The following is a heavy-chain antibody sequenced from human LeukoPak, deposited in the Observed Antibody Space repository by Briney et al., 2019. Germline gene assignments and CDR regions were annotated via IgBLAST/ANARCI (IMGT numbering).Heavy chain of an antibody. CDR1: GFTFSSYA. CDR3: ARAESQLNAFDI. J-gene: IGHJ3*02. D-gene: IGHD1-14*01. V-gene: IGHV3-30-3*01. CDR2: ISYDGSNK. Sequence: GGSLRLSCAASGFTFSSYAMHWVRQAPGKGLEWVAVISYDGSNKYYADSVKGRFTISRDNSKNTLYLQMNSLRAEDTAVYYCARAESQLNAFDIWGQGTMVTVSS.